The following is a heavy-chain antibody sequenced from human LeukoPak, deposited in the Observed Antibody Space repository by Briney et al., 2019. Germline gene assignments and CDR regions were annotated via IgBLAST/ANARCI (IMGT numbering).Heavy chain of an antibody. D-gene: IGHD3-10*01. CDR3: ARVSILWFGELPRAFDI. J-gene: IGHJ3*02. CDR1: GDSVSSNSAA. Sequence: SQTLSLTCAISGDSVSSNSAAWNWIRQSPSRGLEWLGRTYYRSKWYNDYAVSVKSRITINPDTSKNQFSLQLNSVTPEDTAVYYCARVSILWFGELPRAFDIWGQGTMVTVS. CDR2: TYYRSKWYN. V-gene: IGHV6-1*01.